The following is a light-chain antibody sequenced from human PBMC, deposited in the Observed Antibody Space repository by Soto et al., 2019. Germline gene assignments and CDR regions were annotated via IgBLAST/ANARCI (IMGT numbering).Light chain of an antibody. J-gene: IGKJ5*01. V-gene: IGKV3-15*01. CDR1: QSVSIH. Sequence: ETAMTQSPGTLSVSLGDRATLSCRASQSVSIHLAWYQQKPGQAPRLLLYDTSTRATGIPARFSGSGSGTEFTLTISSLQSEDFAVYYCQQYSNWPPITFGQGTRLEIK. CDR2: DTS. CDR3: QQYSNWPPIT.